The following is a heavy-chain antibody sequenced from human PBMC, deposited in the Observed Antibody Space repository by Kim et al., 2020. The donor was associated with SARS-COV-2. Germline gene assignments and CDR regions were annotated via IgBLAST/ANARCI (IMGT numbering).Heavy chain of an antibody. D-gene: IGHD3-10*01. CDR3: AGGRDGYYYYGMDV. CDR2: IYYSGST. J-gene: IGHJ6*02. Sequence: SETLSLTCTVSGGSISSGGYYWSWIRQHPGKGLEWIGYIYYSGSTYYNPSLKSRVTISVDTSKNQFSLKLSSVTAADTAVYYCAGGRDGYYYYGMDVWGQGTTVTVSS. CDR1: GGSISSGGYY. V-gene: IGHV4-31*03.